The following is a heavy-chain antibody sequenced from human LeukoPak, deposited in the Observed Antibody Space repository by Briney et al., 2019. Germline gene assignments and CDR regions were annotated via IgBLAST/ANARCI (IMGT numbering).Heavy chain of an antibody. V-gene: IGHV3-7*01. CDR3: VTVPTGY. CDR2: IKQDGSQK. Sequence: PGGSLRLSCGASGFNFSRYWMSWVRQAPGKGLQWVANIKQDGSQKNYVDSVKGRFTISRDNAKNSLYLQMSSLRAEDTALYYCVTVPTGYWGQGTLVTVSS. CDR1: GFNFSRYW. J-gene: IGHJ4*02. D-gene: IGHD2-8*02.